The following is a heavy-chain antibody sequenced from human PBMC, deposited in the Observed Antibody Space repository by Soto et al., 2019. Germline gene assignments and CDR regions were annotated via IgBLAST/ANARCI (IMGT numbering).Heavy chain of an antibody. Sequence: QVQLQQWGAGLLKPSETLSLTCAVYGGSFSGYYWSWIRQPPGKGLEWIGEINHSGSTNYNPSLKSRVTISVDTSKNQFSLKLSSVTAADTAVYYCARGKGVRGSSARVRARYGMAVWGQGTTVTVSS. V-gene: IGHV4-34*01. CDR1: GGSFSGYY. J-gene: IGHJ6*02. CDR3: ARGKGVRGSSARVRARYGMAV. CDR2: INHSGST. D-gene: IGHD3-10*02.